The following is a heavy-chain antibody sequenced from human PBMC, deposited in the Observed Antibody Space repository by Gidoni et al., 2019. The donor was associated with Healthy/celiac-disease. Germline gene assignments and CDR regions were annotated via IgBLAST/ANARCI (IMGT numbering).Heavy chain of an antibody. J-gene: IGHJ6*02. Sequence: EVQLVESGGGLVQPRRSLRLSCAASGFPFDDYALHCVRSAPGKGLEWVSGISWNSGSIGYADSVKGRFTISRDNAKNSLYLQMNSLRAEDTALYYCAKDIGGYDFWSGFDNYYYYYGMDVWGQGTTVTVSS. V-gene: IGHV3-9*01. CDR1: GFPFDDYA. CDR2: ISWNSGSI. CDR3: AKDIGGYDFWSGFDNYYYYYGMDV. D-gene: IGHD3-3*01.